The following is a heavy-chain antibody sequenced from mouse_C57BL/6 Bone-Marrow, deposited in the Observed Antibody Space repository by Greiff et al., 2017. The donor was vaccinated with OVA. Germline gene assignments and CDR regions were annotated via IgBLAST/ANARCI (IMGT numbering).Heavy chain of an antibody. Sequence: VQLQQSGPELVKPGASVKIPCKASGYIFTDSNMDWVKQSHGKSLEWIGDINPNNGGTIYNQKFKGKATLTVDKSSSTAYMELRSLTSEDTAVYYCARRYSNYPLDAMDYWGQGTSVTVSS. CDR2: INPNNGGT. CDR1: GYIFTDSN. D-gene: IGHD2-5*01. J-gene: IGHJ4*01. V-gene: IGHV1-18*01. CDR3: ARRYSNYPLDAMDY.